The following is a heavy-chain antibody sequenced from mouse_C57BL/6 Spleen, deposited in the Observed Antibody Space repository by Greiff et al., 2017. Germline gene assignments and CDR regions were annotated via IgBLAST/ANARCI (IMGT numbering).Heavy chain of an antibody. V-gene: IGHV1-81*01. CDR3: AREITTGSWYFEV. D-gene: IGHD1-1*01. CDR2: IYPRSGNT. CDR1: GYTFTSYG. J-gene: IGHJ1*03. Sequence: QVQLKESGAELARPGASVKLSCKASGYTFTSYGISWVKQRTGQGLEWIGEIYPRSGNTYYNEKFKGKATLTADKSSSTAYMELRSLTSEDSAVYFCAREITTGSWYFEVWGTGTTVTVSS.